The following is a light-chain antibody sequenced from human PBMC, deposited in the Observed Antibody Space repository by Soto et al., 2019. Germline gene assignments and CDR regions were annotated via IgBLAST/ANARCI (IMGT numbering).Light chain of an antibody. CDR1: SIDVGSYNY. CDR3: RSYKSICTLV. V-gene: IGLV2-14*01. J-gene: IGLJ1*01. Sequence: QSVLIQPPSVSGSPGQSVTISCTGTSIDVGSYNYVSWYQQHPGKAPKPMIYDVSTRPSGVPNRFSGSKSGNTASLTISGLQADDDADYYSRSYKSICTLVFGTGTELTVL. CDR2: DVS.